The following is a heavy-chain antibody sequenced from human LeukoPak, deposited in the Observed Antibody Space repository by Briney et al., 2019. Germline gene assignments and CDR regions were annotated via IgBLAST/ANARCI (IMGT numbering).Heavy chain of an antibody. CDR2: INYSGDDT. D-gene: IGHD4-23*01. CDR1: GFTFNNYG. Sequence: GGSLRLSCAASGFTFNNYGMSWVRQAPGKGLRWVSAINYSGDDTYYADSVKGRFTISRDNAKNSLYLQMNSLRAEDTAVYYCAKFRKSTVVTPPEYWGQGTLVTVSS. CDR3: AKFRKSTVVTPPEY. V-gene: IGHV3-23*01. J-gene: IGHJ4*02.